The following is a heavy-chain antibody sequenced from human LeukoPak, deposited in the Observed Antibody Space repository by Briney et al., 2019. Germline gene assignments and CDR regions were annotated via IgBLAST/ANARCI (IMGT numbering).Heavy chain of an antibody. CDR2: IRYDGSNK. CDR3: ANRRLGRGAFDI. CDR1: GFTFSSYG. V-gene: IGHV3-30*02. D-gene: IGHD7-27*01. Sequence: GGSLRLSCAASGFTFSSYGMHWVRQAPGKGLEWVAFIRYDGSNKYYADSVKGRFTISRDNSKNTLYLLLNSLRVDDTAVYYCANRRLGRGAFDIWGQGTMVTVSS. J-gene: IGHJ3*02.